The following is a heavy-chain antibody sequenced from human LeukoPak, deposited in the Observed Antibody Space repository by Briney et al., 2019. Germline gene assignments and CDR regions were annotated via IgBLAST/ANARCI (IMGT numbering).Heavy chain of an antibody. Sequence: SETLSLTCTVSGGSISSSSYYWGWIRQPPGKGLEWIGSIYYSGSTYYNPSLKSRVTISVDTSKNQFSLKLSSVTAADTAVYYCASGIAAAGMWVYYYYGMDVWGQGTTVTVSS. D-gene: IGHD6-13*01. CDR2: IYYSGST. CDR3: ASGIAAAGMWVYYYYGMDV. V-gene: IGHV4-39*01. J-gene: IGHJ6*02. CDR1: GGSISSSSYY.